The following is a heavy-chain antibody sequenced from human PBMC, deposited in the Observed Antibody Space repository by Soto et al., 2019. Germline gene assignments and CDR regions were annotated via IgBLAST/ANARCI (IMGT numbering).Heavy chain of an antibody. CDR3: ARDRSSGWYYYYGMDV. CDR2: IKRDGSEK. J-gene: IGHJ6*02. Sequence: PGGSLRLSCAASGFTFSSYWMSWVRQAPGKGLEWVANIKRDGSEKYYVDSVKGRFTISRDNAKNSLYLQMNSLRAEDTAVYYCARDRSSGWYYYYGMDVWGQGTTVTVSS. D-gene: IGHD6-19*01. V-gene: IGHV3-7*04. CDR1: GFTFSSYW.